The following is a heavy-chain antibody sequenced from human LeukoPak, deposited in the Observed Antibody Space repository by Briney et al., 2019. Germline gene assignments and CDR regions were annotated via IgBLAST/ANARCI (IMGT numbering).Heavy chain of an antibody. D-gene: IGHD3-10*01. Sequence: ASVKVSCKASGYTFTSYDINWVRQATGQGLEWMGWMNPNSGNTGYAQKFQGRVTMTRNISISTAYMELSSLRSEDTAVYYCARDPTWVLWFGELYGGRGFDPWGQGTLVTVSS. J-gene: IGHJ5*02. CDR1: GYTFTSYD. CDR3: ARDPTWVLWFGELYGGRGFDP. CDR2: MNPNSGNT. V-gene: IGHV1-8*01.